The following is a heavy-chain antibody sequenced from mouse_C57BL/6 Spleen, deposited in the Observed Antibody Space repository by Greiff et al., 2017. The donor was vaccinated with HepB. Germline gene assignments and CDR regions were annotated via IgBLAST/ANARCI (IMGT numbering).Heavy chain of an antibody. Sequence: VQLKQSGPELVKPGASVKISCKASGYTFTDYYMNWVKQSHGKSLEWIGDINPNNGGTSYNQKFKGKATLTVDKSASTAYMELRSLTSEDSAVYYCARLDFTTVVAKGFAYWGQGTLVTVSA. CDR2: INPNNGGT. J-gene: IGHJ3*01. CDR1: GYTFTDYY. V-gene: IGHV1-26*01. D-gene: IGHD1-1*01. CDR3: ARLDFTTVVAKGFAY.